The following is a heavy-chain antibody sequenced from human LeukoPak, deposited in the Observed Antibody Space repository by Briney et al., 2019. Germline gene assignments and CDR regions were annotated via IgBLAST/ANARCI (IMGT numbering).Heavy chain of an antibody. CDR1: GFTFSSYA. J-gene: IGHJ5*02. D-gene: IGHD3-3*01. CDR3: VKDLEWSGYHNWFDP. CDR2: ISGSGGST. Sequence: GGSLRLSCAASGFTFSSYAMSWVRQAPGKGLEWVSAISGSGGSTYYADSVKGRFTISRDNSKNTLYLQMNSLRAEDTAVYYCVKDLEWSGYHNWFDPWGQGTLVTVSS. V-gene: IGHV3-23*01.